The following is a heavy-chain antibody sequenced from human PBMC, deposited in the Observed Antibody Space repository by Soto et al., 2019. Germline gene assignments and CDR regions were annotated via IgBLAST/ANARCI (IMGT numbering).Heavy chain of an antibody. V-gene: IGHV3-33*01. CDR1: GFTFSSYG. CDR2: IWYDGSNK. D-gene: IGHD6-19*01. J-gene: IGHJ4*02. CDR3: ARDGAFWEAVAGTGLNPSYYFGY. Sequence: QVQLVESGGGVVQPGRSLRLSCAASGFTFSSYGMHWVRQAPGKGLEWVAVIWYDGSNKYYADSVKGRFTISRDNSKNTLYLKMNSLRAEDTAVYYCARDGAFWEAVAGTGLNPSYYFGYWGQGTLVTVSS.